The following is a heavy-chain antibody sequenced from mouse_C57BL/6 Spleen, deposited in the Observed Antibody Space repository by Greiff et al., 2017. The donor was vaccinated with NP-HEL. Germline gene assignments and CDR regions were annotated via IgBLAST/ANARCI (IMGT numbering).Heavy chain of an antibody. D-gene: IGHD4-1*01. CDR1: GFSLTSYG. Sequence: VKLVESGPGLVQPSQSLSITCTVSGFSLTSYGVHWVRQSPGKGLEWLGVIWSGGSTDYNAAFISRLSISKDNSKSQVFFKMNSLQADDTAIYYCARQLTGRAMDYWGQGTSVTVSS. V-gene: IGHV2-2*01. J-gene: IGHJ4*01. CDR3: ARQLTGRAMDY. CDR2: IWSGGST.